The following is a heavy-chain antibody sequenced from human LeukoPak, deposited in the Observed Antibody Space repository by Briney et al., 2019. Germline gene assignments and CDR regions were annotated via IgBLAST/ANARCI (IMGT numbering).Heavy chain of an antibody. CDR3: ARETTGLARYFDY. Sequence: SETLSLTCAVYGGSFSGYYWSWIRQPAGKGLEWIGRIYTGGSTNYNPSLKSRVTMSVDTSKNQFSLNLSSVTAADTAFYYCARETTGLARYFDYWGQGTLVTVSS. CDR2: IYTGGST. J-gene: IGHJ4*02. D-gene: IGHD4-11*01. CDR1: GGSFSGYY. V-gene: IGHV4-4*07.